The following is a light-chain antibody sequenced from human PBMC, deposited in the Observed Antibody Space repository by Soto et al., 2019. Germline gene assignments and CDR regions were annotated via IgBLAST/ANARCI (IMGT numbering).Light chain of an antibody. CDR2: GAS. J-gene: IGKJ1*01. CDR1: QTTSPK. V-gene: IGKV3-15*01. CDR3: QQYHYWWT. Sequence: EIELTQSPGTLSLSPGESATLSCRVSQTTSPKYVAWYQQRRGLAPRLLVYGASKRAAGVSARFSGSGSGTEFTLTISSLQSEDFAVYYCQQYHYWWTFGQGTKVDIK.